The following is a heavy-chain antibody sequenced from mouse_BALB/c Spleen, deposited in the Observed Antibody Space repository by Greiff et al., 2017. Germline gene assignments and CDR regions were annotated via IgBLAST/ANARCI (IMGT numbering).Heavy chain of an antibody. D-gene: IGHD2-4*01. CDR3: ARVGLPYYYAMDY. V-gene: IGHV2-9*02. CDR2: IWAGGST. CDR1: GFSLTSYG. Sequence: VQRVESGPGLVAPSQSLSITCTVSGFSLTSYGVHWVRQPPGKGLEWLGVIWAGGSTNYNSALMSRLSISKDNSKSQVFLKMNSLQTDDTAMYYCARVGLPYYYAMDYWGQGTSVTVSS. J-gene: IGHJ4*01.